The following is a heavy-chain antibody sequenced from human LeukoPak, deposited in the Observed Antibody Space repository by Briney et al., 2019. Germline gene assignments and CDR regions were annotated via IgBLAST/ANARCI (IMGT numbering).Heavy chain of an antibody. CDR3: ARHVSAYSSGLPYYMDV. V-gene: IGHV4-39*01. CDR1: GGSISSSSYY. D-gene: IGHD6-19*01. Sequence: SETLSLTCTVSGGSISSSSYYWGWIRQPPGKGLEWIGSIYYSGSTYYNPSLKSRVTISVDTSKNQFSLKLSSVTAADTTVNYCARHVSAYSSGLPYYMDVWGKGTTVTVSS. J-gene: IGHJ6*03. CDR2: IYYSGST.